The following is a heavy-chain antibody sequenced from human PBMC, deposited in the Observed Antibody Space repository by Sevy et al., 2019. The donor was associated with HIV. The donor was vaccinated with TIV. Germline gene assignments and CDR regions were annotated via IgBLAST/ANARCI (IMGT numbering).Heavy chain of an antibody. J-gene: IGHJ4*02. CDR3: AKDFVQRQLEDY. V-gene: IGHV3-30*02. CDR1: GFTFSSYG. Sequence: GGSLRLSCAASGFTFSSYGMHWVRQAPGKGLEWVAFIRYDGSNKYYADSVKGRFTISRDKSKNTLYLQMNSRGAEDTAGYYCAKDFVQRQLEDYWGQGTLVTVSS. CDR2: IRYDGSNK. D-gene: IGHD6-25*01.